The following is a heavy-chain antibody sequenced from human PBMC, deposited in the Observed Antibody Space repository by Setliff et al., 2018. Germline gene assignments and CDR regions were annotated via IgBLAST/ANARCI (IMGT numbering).Heavy chain of an antibody. CDR3: ERLVRYCTATSCQRTAGDDF. CDR1: GGTFSSYT. J-gene: IGHJ4*02. V-gene: IGHV1-69*13. CDR2: IIPIFDTR. Sequence: GASVKVSCKASGGTFSSYTITWVRQAPGQGLEWMGGIIPIFDTRNYAQKFQGRVNITADESTSTAYMELSSLRSDDTAGYYCERLVRYCTATSCQRTAGDDFWGQGTLVAVSS. D-gene: IGHD2-2*01.